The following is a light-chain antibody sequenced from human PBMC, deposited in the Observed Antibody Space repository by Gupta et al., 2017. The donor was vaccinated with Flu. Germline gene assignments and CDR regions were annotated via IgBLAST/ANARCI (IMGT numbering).Light chain of an antibody. CDR1: ISDVGGYNY. CDR2: EVS. J-gene: IGLJ1*01. Sequence: QSALTQPASVSGSPGQSITISCTGTISDVGGYNYVSWYQQHPGKAPKLMIYEVSTRPSGVSNRFSGSKSGNTAALTISGLQAEEDADYYCSSETSSSTPYVFGTGTKVTVL. V-gene: IGLV2-14*01. CDR3: SSETSSSTPYV.